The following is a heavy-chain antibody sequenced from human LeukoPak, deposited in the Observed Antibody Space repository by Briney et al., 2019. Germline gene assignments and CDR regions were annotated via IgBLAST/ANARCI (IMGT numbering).Heavy chain of an antibody. J-gene: IGHJ4*02. CDR1: SGSISTSNYY. CDR3: ARALRVGDYDY. D-gene: IGHD1-26*01. V-gene: IGHV4-61*05. Sequence: SETLSLTCTVSSGSISTSNYYWGWVRQPPGKALEWIGNIFYSGSTNYNPSLKSRVTISVDTSKNQFSLKLSSVTAADTAVYYCARALRVGDYDYWGQGTLVTVSS. CDR2: IFYSGST.